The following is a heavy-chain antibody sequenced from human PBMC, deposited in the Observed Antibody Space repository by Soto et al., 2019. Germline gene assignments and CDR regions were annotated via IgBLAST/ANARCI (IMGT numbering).Heavy chain of an antibody. Sequence: GSLRLSCAASGFTFSDYAMSWVRQPLGKGLEWVSTISGNGASTYSADSVKGRFTISRDNSKNTLYLQMNSLRAEDTAVYYCAKSIAAGVGNWFDPWGQGTLVTVSS. V-gene: IGHV3-23*01. J-gene: IGHJ5*02. CDR1: GFTFSDYA. CDR2: ISGNGAST. CDR3: AKSIAAGVGNWFDP. D-gene: IGHD6-13*01.